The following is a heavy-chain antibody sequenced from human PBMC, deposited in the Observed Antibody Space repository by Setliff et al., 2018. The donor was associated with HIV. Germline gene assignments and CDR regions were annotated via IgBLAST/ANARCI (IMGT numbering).Heavy chain of an antibody. CDR3: VIFSYSSG. J-gene: IGHJ4*02. D-gene: IGHD1-26*01. V-gene: IGHV3-74*01. Sequence: PGGSLRLSCAASRFAFRTYWMSWVRQAPGQGLVWVSGINNDTTTTTYADSVKGRFSISRDNAKNTLYLQMNGLRGDDTAVYYCVIFSYSSGWGQGTQVTVSS. CDR1: RFAFRTYW. CDR2: INNDTTTT.